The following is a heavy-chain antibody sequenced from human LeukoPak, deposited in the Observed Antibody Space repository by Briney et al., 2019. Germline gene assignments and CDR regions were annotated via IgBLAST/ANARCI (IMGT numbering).Heavy chain of an antibody. V-gene: IGHV3-23*01. CDR2: ISGSGGST. J-gene: IGHJ4*02. D-gene: IGHD6-19*01. CDR3: AKFRPITSVAGTIFHY. Sequence: GGSLRLSCAASGFTFSNYAMSWVRQAPGKGLEWVSAISGSGGSTYYADSVKGRFTISRDNSKNTLYLQMSTLRAEDTAVYYCAKFRPITSVAGTIFHYWGQGTLVTVSS. CDR1: GFTFSNYA.